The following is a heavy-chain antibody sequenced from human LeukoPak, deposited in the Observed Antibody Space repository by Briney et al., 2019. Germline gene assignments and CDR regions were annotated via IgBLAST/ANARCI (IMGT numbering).Heavy chain of an antibody. Sequence: SETLSLTCSVSGASIRSYLWSWIRQSPGKGLEWIGYVYDNDISNFNPSLESRVTILVDRSKSQSSLKLRSVTAADTAVYYCARGLVLATDDAFDIWGPGTMVTVSS. CDR2: VYDNDIS. D-gene: IGHD5-12*01. J-gene: IGHJ3*02. CDR1: GASIRSYL. V-gene: IGHV4-59*01. CDR3: ARGLVLATDDAFDI.